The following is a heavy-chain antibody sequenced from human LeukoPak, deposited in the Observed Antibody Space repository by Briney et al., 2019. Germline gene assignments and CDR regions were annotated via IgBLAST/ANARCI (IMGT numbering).Heavy chain of an antibody. CDR2: IYPGDSDT. CDR1: GYSFTSYW. J-gene: IGHJ3*01. Sequence: GESLKISCKGSGYSFTSYWIGWVRQMPGKGLEWMGIIYPGDSDTRYSPSFQGQVTISADKSISTAYLQWSSLKASDTAMYYCARDQGWLRRQYAFDLWGQGTMVTVSS. V-gene: IGHV5-51*01. D-gene: IGHD5-12*01. CDR3: ARDQGWLRRQYAFDL.